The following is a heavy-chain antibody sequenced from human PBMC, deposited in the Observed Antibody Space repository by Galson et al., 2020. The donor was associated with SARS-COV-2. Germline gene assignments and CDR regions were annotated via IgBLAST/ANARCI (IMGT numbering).Heavy chain of an antibody. CDR1: GFTFSSYS. Sequence: GGSLRLSCAASGFTFSSYSMNWVRQAPGKGLEWVSSISSSSSYIYYADSVKGRFTISRDNAKNSLYLQMNSLRAEDTAVYYCARDKPMSDYVWGSYRAKSFDYWGQGTLVTVSS. D-gene: IGHD3-16*02. CDR3: ARDKPMSDYVWGSYRAKSFDY. J-gene: IGHJ4*02. V-gene: IGHV3-21*01. CDR2: ISSSSSYI.